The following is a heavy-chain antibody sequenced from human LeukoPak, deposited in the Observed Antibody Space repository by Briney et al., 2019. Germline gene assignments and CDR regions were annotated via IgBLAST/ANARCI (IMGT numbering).Heavy chain of an antibody. D-gene: IGHD2-8*01. CDR2: ICGGGNI. Sequence: GGSLRLSCAASGPTVSSICLSWVRQAPGKGLKWVSVICGGGNISYADSVKGRFTISRDNSKNTVYLQMNSLRAEDTAVYYCATGVASGGPPMCWGQGTLVSVSS. V-gene: IGHV3-53*01. CDR1: GPTVSSIC. J-gene: IGHJ4*02. CDR3: ATGVASGGPPMC.